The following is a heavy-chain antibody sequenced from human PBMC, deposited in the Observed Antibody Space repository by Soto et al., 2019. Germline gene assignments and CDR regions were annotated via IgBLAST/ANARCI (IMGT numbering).Heavy chain of an antibody. Sequence: ASVKVSCKASGYTFISYGISWVRQAPGQGLEWMGWISAYNGNTNYAQKLQGRVTMTTDTSTSTAYMELSSLRSDDTAVYYCARHYGDYGFGVYYYYGMDVWGQGTTVTVSS. CDR3: ARHYGDYGFGVYYYYGMDV. V-gene: IGHV1-18*01. CDR1: GYTFISYG. J-gene: IGHJ6*02. CDR2: ISAYNGNT. D-gene: IGHD4-17*01.